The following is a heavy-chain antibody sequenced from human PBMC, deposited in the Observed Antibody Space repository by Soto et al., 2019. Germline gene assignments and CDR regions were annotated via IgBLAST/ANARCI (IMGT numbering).Heavy chain of an antibody. CDR1: GYTFTSYD. Sequence: ASVKVSCKASGYTFTSYDINWVRQATGQGLEWMGWMNPNSGNTGYAQKFQGRVTMTRNTSISTAYMELSSLRSEDTAVYYCARAAAVVGNWFDPWGQGTLVTVSS. CDR2: MNPNSGNT. V-gene: IGHV1-8*01. D-gene: IGHD6-13*01. CDR3: ARAAAVVGNWFDP. J-gene: IGHJ5*02.